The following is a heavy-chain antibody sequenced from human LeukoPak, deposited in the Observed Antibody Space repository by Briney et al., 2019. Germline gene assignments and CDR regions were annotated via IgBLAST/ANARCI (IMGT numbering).Heavy chain of an antibody. J-gene: IGHJ6*02. CDR3: ARDAISTSCSGGSCYKYDYGMDF. CDR1: GGSVRSGAYY. V-gene: IGHV4-61*08. Sequence: SETLSLTCAVSGGSVRSGAYYWNWIRQPPGEGVEWIGYSDYIGTTNYNPSLKSRVTISVERSKNQFSLKLSSVTAADTAVYYCARDAISTSCSGGSCYKYDYGMDFWGQGTTVTVSS. D-gene: IGHD2-15*01. CDR2: SDYIGTT.